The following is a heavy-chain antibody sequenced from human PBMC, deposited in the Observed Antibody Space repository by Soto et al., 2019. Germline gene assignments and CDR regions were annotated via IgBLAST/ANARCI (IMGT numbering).Heavy chain of an antibody. CDR2: IYYSGST. Sequence: LETLSLTCTVSGGSISSYYWSWIRQPPGKGLEWIGYIYYSGSTNYNPSLKSRVTISVDTSKNQFSLKLSSVTAADTAVYYCARRNDILTGSPFDYWGQGTLVTVSS. CDR3: ARRNDILTGSPFDY. CDR1: GGSISSYY. J-gene: IGHJ4*02. D-gene: IGHD3-9*01. V-gene: IGHV4-59*08.